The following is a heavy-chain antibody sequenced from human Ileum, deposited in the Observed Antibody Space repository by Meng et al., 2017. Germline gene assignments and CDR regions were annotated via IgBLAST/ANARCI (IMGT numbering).Heavy chain of an antibody. Sequence: GESLKISCVVSGFTFSRYAMHWVRQAPGRGLEWVAVIWYDGSTKYYRESVKGRFTISRDNSKNTLYLQMSSLRAEDTAVYYCAREGLEMVTGPRTDAFDMWGQGTTVTFSS. CDR3: AREGLEMVTGPRTDAFDM. V-gene: IGHV3-33*01. CDR2: IWYDGSTK. CDR1: GFTFSRYA. J-gene: IGHJ3*02. D-gene: IGHD2-21*02.